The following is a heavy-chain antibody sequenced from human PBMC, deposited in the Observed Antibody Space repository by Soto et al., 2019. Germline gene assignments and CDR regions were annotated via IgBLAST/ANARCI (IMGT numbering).Heavy chain of an antibody. D-gene: IGHD6-13*01. V-gene: IGHV4-59*08. J-gene: IGHJ5*02. CDR1: GGSISSYY. Sequence: SETLSLTCTVSGGSISSYYWSWIRQPPGKGLEWIGYIYYSGSTNYNPSLKSRVTISVDTSKNQFSLILNSVTAADTAVYYCARHTITAAATEYNWFDPWGQGTLVTVSS. CDR3: ARHTITAAATEYNWFDP. CDR2: IYYSGST.